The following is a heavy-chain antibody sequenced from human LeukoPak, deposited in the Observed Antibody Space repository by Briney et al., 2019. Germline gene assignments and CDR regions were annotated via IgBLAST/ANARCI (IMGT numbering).Heavy chain of an antibody. CDR3: AARNFDDSGIYALGY. V-gene: IGHV3-33*01. Sequence: PVRSLRLSCAVCGFTFSRYGMHWVRQGPRKGLEWVAVICYDVNKKYCADSVKGRFTISRDSSNNTLYLQMNSLRAEDDTAVYYCAARNFDDSGIYALGYWGQGTLVIVSS. D-gene: IGHD3-10*01. CDR1: GFTFSRYG. CDR2: ICYDVNKK. J-gene: IGHJ4*02.